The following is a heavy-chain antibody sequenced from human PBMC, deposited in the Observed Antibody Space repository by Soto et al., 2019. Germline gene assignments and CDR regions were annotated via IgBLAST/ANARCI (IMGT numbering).Heavy chain of an antibody. D-gene: IGHD3-9*01. V-gene: IGHV3-48*03. CDR1: GFTFSSYE. Sequence: GGSLRLSCAASGFTFSSYEMNWVRQAPGKGLEWVSYISSSGSTIYYADSVKGRFTISRDNAKNSLYLQMNSLRAEDTAVYYCARRGLICYDILTGYRDYYYYGMDVWGQGTTVTVSS. J-gene: IGHJ6*02. CDR3: ARRGLICYDILTGYRDYYYYGMDV. CDR2: ISSSGSTI.